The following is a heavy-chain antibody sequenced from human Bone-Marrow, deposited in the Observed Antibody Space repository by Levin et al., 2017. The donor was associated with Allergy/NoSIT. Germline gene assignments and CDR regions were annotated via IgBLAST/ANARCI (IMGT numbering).Heavy chain of an antibody. CDR2: ISASGGST. D-gene: IGHD6-6*01. V-gene: IGHV3-23*01. J-gene: IGHJ4*02. CDR3: AKGPVSSSSRGYYFDY. CDR1: GFTFTTYA. Sequence: GGSLRLSCAASGFTFTTYALSWVRQAPGKGLEWVSVISASGGSTDYADSVKGRFTISRDNSKNTLYLQMNSLRADDTAVYYWAKGPVSSSSRGYYFDYWGQGTLVTVSS.